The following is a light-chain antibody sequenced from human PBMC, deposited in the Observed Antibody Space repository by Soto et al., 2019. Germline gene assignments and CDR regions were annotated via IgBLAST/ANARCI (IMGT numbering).Light chain of an antibody. CDR2: DAS. CDR1: QSISNW. V-gene: IGKV1-5*01. Sequence: DIQMTQSPSTLSASVGERVTITCRASQSISNWLAWYQQTPGKAPKLLIYDASSLQSGVPSRFSGSGSGTECTLTISGLQPDDFASYYCQQYNGYFLTFGGGPKVEIK. CDR3: QQYNGYFLT. J-gene: IGKJ4*01.